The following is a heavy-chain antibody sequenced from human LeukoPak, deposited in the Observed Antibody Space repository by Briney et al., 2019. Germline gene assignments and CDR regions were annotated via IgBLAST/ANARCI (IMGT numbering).Heavy chain of an antibody. Sequence: GASVKVSCKASGYTFTNYGITWVRQAPGQGLEWMGWISGYQGSTKYAQNFRGRVTMTIDTSTSTAYMELSRLRSDDTAVYYCARDAGITGTTVWFDPWGQGTLVTVSS. CDR1: GYTFTNYG. D-gene: IGHD1-7*01. CDR3: ARDAGITGTTVWFDP. J-gene: IGHJ5*02. V-gene: IGHV1-18*01. CDR2: ISGYQGST.